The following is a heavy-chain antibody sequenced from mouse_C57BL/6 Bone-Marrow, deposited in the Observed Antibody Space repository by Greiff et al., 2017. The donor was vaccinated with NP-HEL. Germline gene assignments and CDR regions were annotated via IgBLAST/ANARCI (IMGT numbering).Heavy chain of an antibody. CDR2: INPGSGGT. CDR3: ARSGAGKVDY. V-gene: IGHV1-54*01. Sequence: VQLQQSGAELVRPGTSVKVSCKASGYAFTNYLIEWVKQRPGQGLEWIGVINPGSGGTNYNEKFKVKATLTADKSSSTAYMQLSSLTSEDSAVYFCARSGAGKVDYWGQGTTLTVSS. J-gene: IGHJ2*01. D-gene: IGHD3-3*01. CDR1: GYAFTNYL.